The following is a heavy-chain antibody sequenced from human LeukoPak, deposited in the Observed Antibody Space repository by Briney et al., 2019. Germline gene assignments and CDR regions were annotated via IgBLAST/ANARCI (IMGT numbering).Heavy chain of an antibody. D-gene: IGHD1-26*01. CDR1: GDPISTYY. Sequence: SETLSLTCTVSGDPISTYYWRWIRQPPGKGLEWIAYIYYSGSTNYNPSLKSRVTISVDTSKNQFSLKLSSVTAADTAVYYCARSPGGSYFGYWGQGTLVTVSS. J-gene: IGHJ4*02. V-gene: IGHV4-59*01. CDR3: ARSPGGSYFGY. CDR2: IYYSGST.